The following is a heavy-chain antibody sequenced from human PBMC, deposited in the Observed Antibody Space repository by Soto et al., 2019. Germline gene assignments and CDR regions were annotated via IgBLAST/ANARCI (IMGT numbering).Heavy chain of an antibody. CDR3: AHLCSGGSCYPSSKFDY. D-gene: IGHD2-15*01. J-gene: IGHJ4*02. V-gene: IGHV1-69*02. CDR2: IIPILGIA. Sequence: ASVKVSCKASGGTFSSYTISWVRQAPGQGLEWMGRIIPILGIANYAQKFQGRVTITADKSTSTAYMELSSLRSEDTAVYYCAHLCSGGSCYPSSKFDYWGQGTLVTVSS. CDR1: GGTFSSYT.